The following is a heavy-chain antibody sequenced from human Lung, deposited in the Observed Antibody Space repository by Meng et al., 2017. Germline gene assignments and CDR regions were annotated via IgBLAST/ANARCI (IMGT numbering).Heavy chain of an antibody. CDR3: ARDLSLYYGLGFHSAFDI. V-gene: IGHV3-21*04. J-gene: IGHJ3*02. Sequence: GGSLRLSCAASGFNFDIYTIKWVRQAPGKGLEWVSSISDGGRYMFYGDSVRGGITISRDNAQNSVYLQMNSLRVEDTAIYYCARDLSLYYGLGFHSAFDIWGQGTMVTVSS. CDR1: GFNFDIYT. D-gene: IGHD3-10*01. CDR2: ISDGGRYM.